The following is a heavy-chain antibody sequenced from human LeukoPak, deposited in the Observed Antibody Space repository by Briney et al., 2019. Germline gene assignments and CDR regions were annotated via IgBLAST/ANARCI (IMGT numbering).Heavy chain of an antibody. CDR1: GYTFTDYY. D-gene: IGHD6-19*01. Sequence: ASVKVSCKASGYTFTDYYIHWVRQAPGQGLEWMGWINPNSGGTSYAKKFQGRVTMTRDTSISTAYMELSRLRSDDTAVYYCARDLIAVADRDYWGQGTLVTVSS. J-gene: IGHJ4*02. CDR3: ARDLIAVADRDY. CDR2: INPNSGGT. V-gene: IGHV1-2*02.